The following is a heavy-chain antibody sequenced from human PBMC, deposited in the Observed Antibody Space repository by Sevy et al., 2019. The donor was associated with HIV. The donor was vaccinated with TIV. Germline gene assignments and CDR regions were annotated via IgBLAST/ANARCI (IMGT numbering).Heavy chain of an antibody. V-gene: IGHV3-23*01. CDR3: AKDGSPPGIAVAGTGGYFDY. Sequence: GGSLRLSCAASGFTFSSYAMSWVRQAPGKGLEWVSAISGSGGSTYYADSVKVRFTISRDNSKNTLYLQMNSLRAEDTAVYYCAKDGSPPGIAVAGTGGYFDYWGQGTLVTVSS. CDR1: GFTFSSYA. D-gene: IGHD6-19*01. CDR2: ISGSGGST. J-gene: IGHJ4*02.